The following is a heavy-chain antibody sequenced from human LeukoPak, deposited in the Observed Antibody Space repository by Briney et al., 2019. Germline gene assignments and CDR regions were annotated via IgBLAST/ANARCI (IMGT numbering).Heavy chain of an antibody. J-gene: IGHJ4*02. V-gene: IGHV3-23*01. CDR3: ARGYCSGGSCYSGDY. D-gene: IGHD2-15*01. CDR1: GFTFSSYA. Sequence: GGSLRLSCAASGFTFSSYAMSWVRQAPGKGLEWVSAISGSGGSTYYADSVKGRFTISRDNAKNSLYLQMNSLRVEDTALYYCARGYCSGGSCYSGDYWGQGTLVTVSS. CDR2: ISGSGGST.